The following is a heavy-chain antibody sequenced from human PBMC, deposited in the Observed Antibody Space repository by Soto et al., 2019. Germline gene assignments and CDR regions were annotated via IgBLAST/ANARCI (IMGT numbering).Heavy chain of an antibody. CDR3: ARLGGYCSGTSCYGYYGMDV. CDR2: FYYSGST. J-gene: IGHJ6*02. V-gene: IGHV4-39*01. CDR1: GGSISSGPYS. Sequence: QLQLQESGPGLVKPSETLSLTCTVSGGSISSGPYSWGWIRQPPGKGLEWIGTFYYSGSTYYNPPLESRVTISVDTSKNPFSLKVSSGTAADPAMYYCARLGGYCSGTSCYGYYGMDVWGQGTTVTVSS. D-gene: IGHD2-2*01.